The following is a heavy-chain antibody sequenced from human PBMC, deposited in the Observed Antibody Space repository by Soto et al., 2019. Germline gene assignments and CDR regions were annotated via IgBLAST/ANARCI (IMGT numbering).Heavy chain of an antibody. D-gene: IGHD3-3*01. CDR3: VRDRGTKSGSVSN. V-gene: IGHV3-30-3*01. CDR2: VSYDGTNT. J-gene: IGHJ4*02. Sequence: GGSLRLSCAASAFTFNNYALHWVRQAPGKGLDWVASVSYDGTNTYYADSVKGRFSISRDDARRTLYLQMDSLRGDDTAVYHCVRDRGTKSGSVSNWGQGTLVTVSS. CDR1: AFTFNNYA.